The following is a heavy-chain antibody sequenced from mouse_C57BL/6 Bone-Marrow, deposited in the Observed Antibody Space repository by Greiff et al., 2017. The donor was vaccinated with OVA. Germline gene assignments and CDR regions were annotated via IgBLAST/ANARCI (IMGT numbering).Heavy chain of an antibody. Sequence: VQLQQSGAELVRPGTSVKMSCKASGYTFTNYWIGWAKQRPGHGLEWIGDIYPGGGYTNYTEKFKGKATLTADKSSSTAYMQFSSLTSEDSAIYYCARWLLLAMDYWGQGTSVTVSS. CDR1: GYTFTNYW. CDR3: ARWLLLAMDY. V-gene: IGHV1-63*01. J-gene: IGHJ4*01. D-gene: IGHD2-3*01. CDR2: IYPGGGYT.